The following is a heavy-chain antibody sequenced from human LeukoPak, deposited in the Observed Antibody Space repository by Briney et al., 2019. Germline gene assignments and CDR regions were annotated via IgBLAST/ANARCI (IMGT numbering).Heavy chain of an antibody. D-gene: IGHD5-18*01. J-gene: IGHJ6*02. Sequence: AAVKVSCKASGYTFTNYGIVWVRQAPGQGLEWMGWISNYNGNTNYADNLQDRVTMTTDTSTSTAYMELRSLRSDDTAVYYCARVLPQGPYYYHGMDVWGQGTTVTVSS. V-gene: IGHV1-18*01. CDR2: ISNYNGNT. CDR3: ARVLPQGPYYYHGMDV. CDR1: GYTFTNYG.